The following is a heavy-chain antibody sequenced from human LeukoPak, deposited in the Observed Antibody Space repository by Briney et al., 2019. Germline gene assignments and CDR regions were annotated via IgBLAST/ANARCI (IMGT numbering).Heavy chain of an antibody. CDR2: IYTSGST. J-gene: IGHJ4*02. D-gene: IGHD3-9*01. V-gene: IGHV4-4*07. CDR3: ARGDILTGDGSFDY. Sequence: SETLSLTCTVSGGSISSYYWSWIRQPAGKGLEWIGRIYTSGSTNYNPSLESRVTMSVDTSKNQFSLKLSSVTAADTAVYYCARGDILTGDGSFDYWGQGTLVTVSS. CDR1: GGSISSYY.